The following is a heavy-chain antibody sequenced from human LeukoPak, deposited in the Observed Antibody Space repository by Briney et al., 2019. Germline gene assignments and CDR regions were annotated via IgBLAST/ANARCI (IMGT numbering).Heavy chain of an antibody. CDR3: ARDRSYYTFDY. Sequence: SETLSLTCAVSGYSISTDYHWGWIRQPPGKGLEWIGSMHHSGSTYYNPSLKSRFTISVDTSKNQVSLKLNSVTAADTAVYYCARDRSYYTFDYWGQGTLVTVSA. V-gene: IGHV4-38-2*02. CDR2: MHHSGST. D-gene: IGHD3-10*01. CDR1: GYSISTDYH. J-gene: IGHJ4*02.